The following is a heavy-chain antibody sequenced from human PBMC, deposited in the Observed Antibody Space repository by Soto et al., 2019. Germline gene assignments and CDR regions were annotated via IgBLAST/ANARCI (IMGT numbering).Heavy chain of an antibody. Sequence: GASVKVSCKPSGGTFSSYTISWVRQAPGQGLEWMGRIIPILGIANYAQKFQGRVTITADKSTSKTYMELSSLRSEDTAVYYCALAVDYGDYEGYLGKGPLVTVS. CDR1: GGTFSSYT. CDR3: ALAVDYGDYEGY. D-gene: IGHD4-17*01. CDR2: IIPILGIA. J-gene: IGHJ4*02. V-gene: IGHV1-69*02.